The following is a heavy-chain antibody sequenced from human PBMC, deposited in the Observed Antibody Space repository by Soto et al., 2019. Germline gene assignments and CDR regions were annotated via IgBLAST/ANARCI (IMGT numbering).Heavy chain of an antibody. D-gene: IGHD2-2*01. CDR3: ARGGYCSSTSCYPPRPFDY. J-gene: IGHJ4*02. V-gene: IGHV1-18*04. CDR2: ISAYNGNT. CDR1: GYTFTSYG. Sequence: ASVKVSCKASGYTFTSYGISWVRQAPGQGLEWMGWISAYNGNTNYAQKLQGRVTMATDTSTSTAYMELRSLRSDDTAVYYCARGGYCSSTSCYPPRPFDYWGQGTLVTVSS.